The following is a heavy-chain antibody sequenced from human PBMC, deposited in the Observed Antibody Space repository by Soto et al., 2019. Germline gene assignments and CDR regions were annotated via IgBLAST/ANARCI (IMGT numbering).Heavy chain of an antibody. J-gene: IGHJ3*02. Sequence: ASVKVSCKASGYTLTSYDINWVRQATGQGLEWMGWMNPNSGNTGYAQKFQGRVTMTRNTSISTAYMELSSLRSEDTAVYYCAREYCSSTSCFYNAFDIWGQGTMVTV. V-gene: IGHV1-8*01. CDR2: MNPNSGNT. CDR3: AREYCSSTSCFYNAFDI. D-gene: IGHD2-2*01. CDR1: GYTLTSYD.